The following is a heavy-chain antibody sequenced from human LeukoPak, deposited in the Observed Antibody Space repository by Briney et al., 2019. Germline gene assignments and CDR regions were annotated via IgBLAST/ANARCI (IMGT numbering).Heavy chain of an antibody. D-gene: IGHD3-22*01. Sequence: SETLSLTCTVSGGSISSYYWSWIRQPPGKGLEWIGYIYYSGSTNYNPSLKSRVTISVDTSKNQFSLKLSSVTAADTAVYYCAGDYYDSSGPGDFDYWGQGTLVTVSS. CDR1: GGSISSYY. CDR3: AGDYYDSSGPGDFDY. J-gene: IGHJ4*02. V-gene: IGHV4-59*01. CDR2: IYYSGST.